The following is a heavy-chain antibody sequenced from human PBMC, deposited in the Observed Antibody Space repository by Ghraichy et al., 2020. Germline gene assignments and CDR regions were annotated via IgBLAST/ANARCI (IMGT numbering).Heavy chain of an antibody. V-gene: IGHV2-70*01. J-gene: IGHJ4*02. Sequence: SGPTLVKPTQTLTLTCTFSGFSLSTSGMCVSWIRQPPGKALEWLALIDWDDDKYYSTSLKTRLTISKDTSKNQVVLTMTNMDPVDTATYYCARIPRLYDYGDYVFDYWGQGTLVTVSS. CDR1: GFSLSTSGMC. D-gene: IGHD4-17*01. CDR3: ARIPRLYDYGDYVFDY. CDR2: IDWDDDK.